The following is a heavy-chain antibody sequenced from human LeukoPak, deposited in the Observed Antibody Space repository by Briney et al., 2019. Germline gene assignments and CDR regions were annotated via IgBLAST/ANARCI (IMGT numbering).Heavy chain of an antibody. CDR3: ALKAFDY. CDR2: ISYDGSNK. CDR1: GFTFSSYG. Sequence: GGSLRLSCAASGFTFSSYGMHWVRQAPGKGLEWVAVISYDGSNKYYAGSVKGRFTISRDNSKNTLYLRMNSLRAEDTAVYYCALKAFDYWGQGTLVTASS. V-gene: IGHV3-30*03. J-gene: IGHJ4*02.